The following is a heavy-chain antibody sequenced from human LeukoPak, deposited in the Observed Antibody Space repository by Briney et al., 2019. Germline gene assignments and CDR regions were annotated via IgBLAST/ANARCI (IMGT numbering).Heavy chain of an antibody. CDR1: GGSISSGDYY. V-gene: IGHV4-30-4*01. Sequence: SQTLSLTCTVSGGSISSGDYYWSWIRQPPGKGLEWVGYIYYSGTTYYNPSLKSRVTISVDTSKNQFSLKLTSVTAADTAVYFCARGPYGSGSYYWGQGTLVTVSS. D-gene: IGHD3-10*01. J-gene: IGHJ4*02. CDR2: IYYSGTT. CDR3: ARGPYGSGSYY.